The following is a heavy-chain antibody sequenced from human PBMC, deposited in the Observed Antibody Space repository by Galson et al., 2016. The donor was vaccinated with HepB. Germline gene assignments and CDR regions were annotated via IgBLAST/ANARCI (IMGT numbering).Heavy chain of an antibody. D-gene: IGHD3-22*01. J-gene: IGHJ4*02. CDR3: ATLFPDYYDTDGYGF. CDR2: IYSGGRT. Sequence: SLRLSCAASGFIVSGNYMNWVRQAPGKGLEWVSIIYSGGRTYYSDSVKGRFTISRDSSTNTLHLEMTSLRAEDTAVYYCATLFPDYYDTDGYGFWGQGTLVIVSS. CDR1: GFIVSGNY. V-gene: IGHV3-66*01.